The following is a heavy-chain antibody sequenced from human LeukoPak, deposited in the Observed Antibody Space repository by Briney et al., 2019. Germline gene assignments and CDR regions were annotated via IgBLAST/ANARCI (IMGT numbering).Heavy chain of an antibody. Sequence: SETLSLTCTVSGGSVRSGSFYWNWIRQPPGKGLEWIGYMHSSGSTSYNPSLKSRVTISVDTSNNQFPLKLSSATAADTAVYYCARARRGDFDYWGQGTLVTVSS. D-gene: IGHD3-10*01. CDR2: MHSSGST. CDR1: GGSVRSGSFY. J-gene: IGHJ4*02. V-gene: IGHV4-61*01. CDR3: ARARRGDFDY.